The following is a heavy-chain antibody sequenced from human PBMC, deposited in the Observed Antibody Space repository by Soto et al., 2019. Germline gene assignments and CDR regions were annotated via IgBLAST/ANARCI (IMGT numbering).Heavy chain of an antibody. CDR1: VFSFVSYG. CDR3: ERGDYYFEY. V-gene: IGHV3-33*01. J-gene: IGHJ4*02. Sequence: SLSCSAGVFSFVSYGSRSFGHAPGKGLEWVAVIWYDGSNKYYADSVKGRLTISRDNSKNTMYLQINSLRAEETGVYYCERGDYYFEYWGQGTLVKVYS. CDR2: IWYDGSNK.